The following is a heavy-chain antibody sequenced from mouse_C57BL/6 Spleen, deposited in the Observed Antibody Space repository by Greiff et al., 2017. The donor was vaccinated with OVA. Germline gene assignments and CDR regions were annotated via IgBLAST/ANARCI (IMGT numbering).Heavy chain of an antibody. CDR2: IYPGSGST. D-gene: IGHD2-1*01. V-gene: IGHV1-55*01. Sequence: QVQLQQPGAELVKPGASVKMSCKASGYTFTSYWITWVKQRPGQGLEWIGDIYPGSGSTNYNEKFKSKATLTVDTSSSTAYMQLSSLTSEDSAVYYCARGGYGNYLAWFAYWGQGTLVTVSA. CDR1: GYTFTSYW. CDR3: ARGGYGNYLAWFAY. J-gene: IGHJ3*01.